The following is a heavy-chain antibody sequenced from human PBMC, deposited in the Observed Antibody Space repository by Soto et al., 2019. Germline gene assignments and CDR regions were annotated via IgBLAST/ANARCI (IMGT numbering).Heavy chain of an antibody. V-gene: IGHV3-23*01. CDR1: GSSFSSHA. CDR3: AKGVSGSSYSAVHY. Sequence: PGGSLRLSCAASGSSFSSHAMTWVRQAPGKGLEWVSSINALGDTTNYAVSVKGRFTISRDISKNTLHLQMDSLRAEDTATYHCAKGVSGSSYSAVHYWGQGTLVTVSS. J-gene: IGHJ4*02. CDR2: INALGDTT. D-gene: IGHD2-15*01.